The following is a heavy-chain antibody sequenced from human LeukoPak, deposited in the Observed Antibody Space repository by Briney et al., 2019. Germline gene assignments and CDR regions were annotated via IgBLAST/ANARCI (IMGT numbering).Heavy chain of an antibody. V-gene: IGHV1-2*02. CDR1: GYTFTGYY. Sequence: ASVNVSCKASGYTFTGYYMHWVRQAPGQGVEWMGWIDPNKGDTKYPQKFKDRISMTRDTSFSTAYMELIRLPSDDTAVYYCARDRSMTEKYSGTYFHDYWGQGTLVTVSS. J-gene: IGHJ4*02. CDR3: ARDRSMTEKYSGTYFHDY. CDR2: IDPNKGDT. D-gene: IGHD1-26*01.